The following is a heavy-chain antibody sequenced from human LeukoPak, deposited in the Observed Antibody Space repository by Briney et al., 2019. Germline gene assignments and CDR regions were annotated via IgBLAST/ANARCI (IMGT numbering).Heavy chain of an antibody. CDR3: ARVSGSYQAYYFDY. CDR2: IWYDGSNK. Sequence: GGSLRLSCAASGFTFSSYGMHWVRQAPGKGLEWVAVIWYDGSNKYYADSVKGRFAISRDNSKNTLHLQMNSLRAEDTAVYYCARVSGSYQAYYFDYWGQGTLVTVSS. CDR1: GFTFSSYG. V-gene: IGHV3-33*01. D-gene: IGHD1-26*01. J-gene: IGHJ4*02.